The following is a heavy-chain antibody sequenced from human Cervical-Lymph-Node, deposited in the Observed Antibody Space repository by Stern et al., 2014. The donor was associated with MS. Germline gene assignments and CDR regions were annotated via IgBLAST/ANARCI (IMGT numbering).Heavy chain of an antibody. J-gene: IGHJ3*01. D-gene: IGHD3-22*01. CDR1: GFPFSGHG. CDR3: ARDGPNYDHNGRGDAFDV. Sequence: VQLVESGGGVVQPGGSLRLSCAASGFPFSGHGLPWVRQAPGKGLEWVALISYDGSNKWYAESVKGRFTISRDSSRNTMFLQMNTLRLEDAAVYYCARDGPNYDHNGRGDAFDVWGQGAMVTVSP. CDR2: ISYDGSNK. V-gene: IGHV3-33*05.